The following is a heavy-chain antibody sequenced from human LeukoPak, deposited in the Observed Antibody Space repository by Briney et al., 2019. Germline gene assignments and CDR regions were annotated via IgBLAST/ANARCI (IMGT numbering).Heavy chain of an antibody. V-gene: IGHV3-53*01. D-gene: IGHD3-10*01. CDR1: GFTVSSNY. CDR2: IYSGGST. CDR3: ARGGFGEDEKNAFDI. J-gene: IGHJ3*02. Sequence: GGSLRLSCAASGFTVSSNYMSWVRQAPGKGLEWVSVIYSGGSTYYADSVKGRFTISRDNSKTPLYLQMNSLRAEDTAVYYCARGGFGEDEKNAFDIWGQGTMVTVSS.